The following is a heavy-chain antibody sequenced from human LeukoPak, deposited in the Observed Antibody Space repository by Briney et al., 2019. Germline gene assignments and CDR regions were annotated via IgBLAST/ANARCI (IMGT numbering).Heavy chain of an antibody. Sequence: ASVKVSCKASGYTFTSYGISWGRQAPGQGREGRGWISAYNGNTNYAQKLQGRVTMTTDTSTSTAYMELRSLRPDDTAVYYCARVGYVDAFDIWGQGTMVTVSS. CDR3: ARVGYVDAFDI. J-gene: IGHJ3*02. D-gene: IGHD5-18*01. CDR2: ISAYNGNT. CDR1: GYTFTSYG. V-gene: IGHV1-18*01.